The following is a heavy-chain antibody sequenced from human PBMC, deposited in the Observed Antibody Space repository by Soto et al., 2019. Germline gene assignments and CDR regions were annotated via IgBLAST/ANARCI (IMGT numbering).Heavy chain of an antibody. CDR2: IYPSDSDT. CDR3: AIGGVSTRTFDY. CDR1: GYNFAGYW. Sequence: GESLKISCKGSGYNFAGYWIAWVRQMPGKGLELMGIIYPSDSDTRYRPSFQGQVTISADKSISSAYLQWSSLRASDTAMYYCAIGGVSTRTFDYWGQGTPVTVSS. V-gene: IGHV5-51*01. J-gene: IGHJ4*02. D-gene: IGHD3-3*01.